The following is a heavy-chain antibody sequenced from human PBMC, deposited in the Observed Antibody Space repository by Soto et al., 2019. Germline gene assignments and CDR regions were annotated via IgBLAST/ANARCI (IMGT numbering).Heavy chain of an antibody. CDR1: GGSIRSSPYY. J-gene: IGHJ5*02. V-gene: IGHV4-30-4*01. Sequence: PSETLSLTCTVSGGSIRSSPYYWSWIRQPPGKGLEWIGYIFDSGITHYNPSLKSRVAMSVDTSKNQFSLNLTSVTAADTAVYFCASQFCSGGACFNWFDPWGHGTLVTVSS. CDR2: IFDSGIT. D-gene: IGHD2-21*02. CDR3: ASQFCSGGACFNWFDP.